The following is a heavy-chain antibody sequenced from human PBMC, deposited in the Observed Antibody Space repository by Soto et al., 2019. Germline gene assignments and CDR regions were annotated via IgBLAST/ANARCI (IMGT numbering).Heavy chain of an antibody. D-gene: IGHD6-13*01. V-gene: IGHV2-26*04. J-gene: IGHJ5*02. CDR1: GFSLSNAGLG. CDR2: IFSNDEK. CDR3: ASTYSTSWYCFDP. Sequence: QVTVKESGPVLVKPTETLTLTCTVSGFSLSNAGLGVSWIRQPPGKALEWLAHIFSNDEKSYSTSLKSRLTLSKDTSKSQVVLTMTNMDPVDTATYYCASTYSTSWYCFDPWGQGTLVTVSS.